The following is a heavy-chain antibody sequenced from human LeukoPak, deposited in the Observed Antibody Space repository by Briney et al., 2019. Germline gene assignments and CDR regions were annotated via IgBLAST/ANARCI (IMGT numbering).Heavy chain of an antibody. Sequence: PGGSLRLSCAASGFTFSSYGMHWVRQAPGKGLEWVAVIWYDGSNKYYADSVKGRFTISRDNSKNTLYLQMNSLRAEDTAVYCCARTDPITIFGVVPKGYYYGMDVWGQGTTVTVSS. CDR1: GFTFSSYG. CDR3: ARTDPITIFGVVPKGYYYGMDV. J-gene: IGHJ6*02. V-gene: IGHV3-33*01. CDR2: IWYDGSNK. D-gene: IGHD3-3*01.